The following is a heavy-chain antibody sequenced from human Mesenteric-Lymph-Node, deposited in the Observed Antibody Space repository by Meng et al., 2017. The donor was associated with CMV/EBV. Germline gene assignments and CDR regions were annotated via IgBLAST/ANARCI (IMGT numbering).Heavy chain of an antibody. Sequence: GESLKISCAASGFTFSSYSMNWVRQAPGKGLEWVSSISSSSSYIYYADSVKGRFTISRDNAKNSLYLQMNSLRAEDMALYYCAKGYNREYSSPNVDYWGQGTLVTVPQ. D-gene: IGHD6-6*01. CDR1: GFTFSSYS. CDR2: ISSSSSYI. CDR3: AKGYNREYSSPNVDY. J-gene: IGHJ4*02. V-gene: IGHV3-21*04.